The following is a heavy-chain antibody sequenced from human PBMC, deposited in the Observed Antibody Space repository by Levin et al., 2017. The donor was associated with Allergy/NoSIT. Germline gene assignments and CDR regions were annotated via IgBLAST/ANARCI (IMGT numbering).Heavy chain of an antibody. J-gene: IGHJ4*02. V-gene: IGHV3-30*18. D-gene: IGHD3-10*01. Sequence: PGGSLRLSCAASGLTFTGFGIDWVRQAPGKGLEWVAGISSDGSKQYYADSVKGRFITSRDNSKNTPFLQMDSLRDEDTAIYYCAKRFGWREYFDYWGQGMLVTVSS. CDR1: GLTFTGFG. CDR2: ISSDGSKQ. CDR3: AKRFGWREYFDY.